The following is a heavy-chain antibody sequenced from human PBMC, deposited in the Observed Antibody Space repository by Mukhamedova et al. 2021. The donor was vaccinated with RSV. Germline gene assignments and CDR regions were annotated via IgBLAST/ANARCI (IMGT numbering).Heavy chain of an antibody. V-gene: IGHV4-59*01. J-gene: IGHJ5*02. CDR2: GST. D-gene: IGHD3-22*01. Sequence: GSTNYNPSFKSRVTISVDTSKNQFSLKLSSVTAADTAVYYCAREGCSGYRRGWFDTWGQGTLVTVSS. CDR3: AREGCSGYRRGWFDT.